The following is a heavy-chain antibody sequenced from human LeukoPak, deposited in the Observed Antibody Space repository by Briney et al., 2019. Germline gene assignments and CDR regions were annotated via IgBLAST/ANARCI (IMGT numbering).Heavy chain of an antibody. CDR2: INPSGGST. D-gene: IGHD2-15*01. CDR3: ARILGYCSGGSCYSGNYYYGMDV. V-gene: IGHV1-46*01. CDR1: GYTFSDYY. J-gene: IGHJ6*02. Sequence: ASVKVSCKASGYTFSDYYMHWVRQAPGQGLEWMGIINPSGGSTSYAQKFQGRVTMTRDTSTSTVYMELSSLRSEDTAVYYCARILGYCSGGSCYSGNYYYGMDVWGQGTTVTVSS.